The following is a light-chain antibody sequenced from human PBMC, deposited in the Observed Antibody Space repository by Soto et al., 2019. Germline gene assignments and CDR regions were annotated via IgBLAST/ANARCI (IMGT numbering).Light chain of an antibody. CDR2: EVT. CDR3: SSYTSSTTRV. J-gene: IGLJ3*02. CDR1: SSDVGGYNY. Sequence: QALLTQPASVSGSPGQSITISCTGTSSDVGGYNYVSWYQQHPGKAPKVMIYEVTNRPSGVSNRFSGSKSGNTASLTISGLQAEDGADYYCSSYTSSTTRVFGGGTKVTVL. V-gene: IGLV2-14*01.